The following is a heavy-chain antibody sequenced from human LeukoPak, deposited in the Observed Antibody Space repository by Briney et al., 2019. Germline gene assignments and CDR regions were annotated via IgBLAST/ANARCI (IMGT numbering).Heavy chain of an antibody. CDR3: ASSVGWTAFDY. D-gene: IGHD2-2*03. V-gene: IGHV3-74*01. CDR1: GFTFSGYW. J-gene: IGHJ4*02. Sequence: GGSLRLSCAASGFTFSGYWMHWVRQAPGKGLVWVSRINSDGSSTSYADSVKGRFTISRDNAKNTLYLQMNSLRAEDTAVYYCASSVGWTAFDYWGQGTLVTVSS. CDR2: INSDGSST.